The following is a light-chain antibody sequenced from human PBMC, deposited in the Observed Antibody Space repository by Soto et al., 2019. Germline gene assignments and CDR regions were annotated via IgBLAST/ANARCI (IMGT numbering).Light chain of an antibody. Sequence: EIVMTQSAATLSLSPGEWATLSGRASQSVRSNLAWYQQRPGQAPRLLIYAASTRATGIPARFSGSGAGTDFTLTISNLQPEHLATYFCQQSFDFPWTFGQGTKVDIK. V-gene: IGKV3-15*01. CDR2: AAS. CDR1: QSVRSN. J-gene: IGKJ1*01. CDR3: QQSFDFPWT.